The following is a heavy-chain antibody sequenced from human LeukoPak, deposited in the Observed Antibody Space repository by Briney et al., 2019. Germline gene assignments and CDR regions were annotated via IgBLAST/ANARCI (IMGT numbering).Heavy chain of an antibody. CDR3: GRGLRYSESYVVEY. CDR1: GGSVTADNYF. Sequence: SETLSLTCTVSGGSVTADNYFWSWTRQPPGEGLEWIGYIYYTAGSYYNPSLKSRVTMSIDASTNQFSLKLNTVTAADTAVYHCGRGLRYSESYVVEYWGLGTLVTVSS. V-gene: IGHV4-30-4*08. J-gene: IGHJ4*02. CDR2: IYYTAGS. D-gene: IGHD1-26*01.